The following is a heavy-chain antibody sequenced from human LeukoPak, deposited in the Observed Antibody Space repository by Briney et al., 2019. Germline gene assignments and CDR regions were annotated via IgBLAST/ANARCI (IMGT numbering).Heavy chain of an antibody. CDR3: ARDAHSYGYRAFDY. D-gene: IGHD5-18*01. CDR1: GFTFSDYY. V-gene: IGHV3-11*04. J-gene: IGHJ4*02. CDR2: ISSSGSTI. Sequence: NPGGSLRLSCAASGFTFSDYYMRWIRQAPGKGLEWVSDISSSGSTIYYADSVKGRFTISRDNAKNSLYLQMNSLRAEDTAVYYCARDAHSYGYRAFDYWGQGTLVTVSS.